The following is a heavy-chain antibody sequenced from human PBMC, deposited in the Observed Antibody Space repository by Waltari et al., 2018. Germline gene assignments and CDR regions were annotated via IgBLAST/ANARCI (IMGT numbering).Heavy chain of an antibody. CDR3: ARHGINGVTIFGVADNWFDP. D-gene: IGHD3-3*01. V-gene: IGHV4-39*01. CDR2: IYYRGST. J-gene: IGHJ5*02. CDR1: GGSISSSSYY. Sequence: QLQLQESGPGLVKPSETLSLTCTVSGGSISSSSYYWGWIRQPPGKGLEWIGSIYYRGSTYDTPPLKSRVTISVDTSKNQFSRKRSSVTAADTAVYYCARHGINGVTIFGVADNWFDPWGQGTLVTVSS.